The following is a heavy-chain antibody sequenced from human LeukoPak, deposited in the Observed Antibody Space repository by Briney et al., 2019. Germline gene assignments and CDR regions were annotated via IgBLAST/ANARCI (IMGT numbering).Heavy chain of an antibody. CDR3: AKDPDCTSGICYTFFDY. CDR2: ITYDGSNK. Sequence: PGGSLRLSCAASGFTLSNYAMHWVSQAPGKGLEWVAIITYDGSNKDYADVVKGRFTISRDNSKNTLYLQMNSLRAEDTAVYYCAKDPDCTSGICYTFFDYWGQGTLVTVSS. D-gene: IGHD2-8*01. J-gene: IGHJ4*02. V-gene: IGHV3-30*04. CDR1: GFTLSNYA.